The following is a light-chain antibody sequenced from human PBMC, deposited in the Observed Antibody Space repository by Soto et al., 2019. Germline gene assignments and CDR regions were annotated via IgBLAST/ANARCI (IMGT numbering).Light chain of an antibody. V-gene: IGLV2-14*03. CDR1: SGDVGGYNY. CDR3: NSYTSSSTDV. Sequence: QSALTQPVSVSGSPGQSITISCTGTSGDVGGYNYVSWYQQHPGKAPKLMIYDVSNRPSGVSSRFSGSKSGNTASLTISGLQAEDEADYYCNSYTSSSTDVFGTGTKLTVL. J-gene: IGLJ1*01. CDR2: DVS.